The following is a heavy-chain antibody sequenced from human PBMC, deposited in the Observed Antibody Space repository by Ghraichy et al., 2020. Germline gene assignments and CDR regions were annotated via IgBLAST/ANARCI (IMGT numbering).Heavy chain of an antibody. Sequence: SETLSLTCTVSGGSISSGSYYWSWIRQPAGKGLEWIGRIYSTGSTNYNPSLKSRVTISVDMSKNQFSLKMSYVTAADTAVYYCARGYCSSSSCYNEASWFDPWGQGTLVTVSS. V-gene: IGHV4-61*02. J-gene: IGHJ5*02. CDR3: ARGYCSSSSCYNEASWFDP. CDR1: GGSISSGSYY. D-gene: IGHD2-2*02. CDR2: IYSTGST.